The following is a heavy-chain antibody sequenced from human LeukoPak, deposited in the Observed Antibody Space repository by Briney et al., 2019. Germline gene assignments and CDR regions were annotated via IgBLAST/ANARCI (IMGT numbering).Heavy chain of an antibody. D-gene: IGHD2-21*02. J-gene: IGHJ3*02. Sequence: SETLSLTCTVSGGSISSGSYYWSWIRQPAGKGLEWIGRIYTSGSTNYNPSLKSRVTISVDTSKNQFSLKLSSVTAADTAVYYCARDSVRGFVVVTANAFDIWGQGTMVTVSS. CDR1: GGSISSGSYY. V-gene: IGHV4-61*02. CDR3: ARDSVRGFVVVTANAFDI. CDR2: IYTSGST.